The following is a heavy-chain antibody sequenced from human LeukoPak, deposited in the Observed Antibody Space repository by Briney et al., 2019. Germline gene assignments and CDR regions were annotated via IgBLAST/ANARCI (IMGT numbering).Heavy chain of an antibody. CDR3: ARGGGYCSSTSCYTLDY. CDR1: GGTFSSYA. J-gene: IGHJ4*02. D-gene: IGHD2-2*02. V-gene: IGHV1-69*13. Sequence: GASVKVSCKASGGTFSSYAISWVRQAPGQGLEWMGGIIPIFGTANYAQKFQGRVTITADESTSTAYMELSSLRSEDTAVYYCARGGGYCSSTSCYTLDYWGQGTLVTVSS. CDR2: IIPIFGTA.